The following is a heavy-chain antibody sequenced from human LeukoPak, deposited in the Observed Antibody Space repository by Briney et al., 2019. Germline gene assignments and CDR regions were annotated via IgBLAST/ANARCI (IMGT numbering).Heavy chain of an antibody. CDR3: ARAPNSYYDSSGYPY. CDR2: IYYSGST. CDR1: GGSISSYY. V-gene: IGHV4-59*08. J-gene: IGHJ4*02. D-gene: IGHD3-22*01. Sequence: SETLSLTCTVSGGSISSYYWSWIRQPPGKGLEWIGYIYYSGSTNYNPSLKSRVTISVDTSKNQFSLKLSSVTAADTAVYYCARAPNSYYDSSGYPYWGQGTLVTVSS.